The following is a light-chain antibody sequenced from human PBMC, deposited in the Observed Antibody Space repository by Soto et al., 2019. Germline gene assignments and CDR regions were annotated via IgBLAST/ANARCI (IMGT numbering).Light chain of an antibody. J-gene: IGKJ3*01. Sequence: EIVLTQSPGTLSLSPGERATLSCRASQSVSSSYLAWYQQKPGQAPRLLIYGASSRATGIPDRFSGSGSGTDFTLTISRLEPEDFAVYYCQQYGSSRFTFGHGTKGDIK. CDR1: QSVSSSY. CDR2: GAS. V-gene: IGKV3-20*01. CDR3: QQYGSSRFT.